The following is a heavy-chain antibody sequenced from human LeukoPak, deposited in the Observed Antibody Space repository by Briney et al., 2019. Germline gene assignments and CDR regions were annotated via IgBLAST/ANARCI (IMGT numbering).Heavy chain of an antibody. CDR1: GYTFTDFY. CDR2: IDPNSGDT. V-gene: IGHV1-2*02. J-gene: IGHJ4*02. D-gene: IGHD2-2*01. CDR3: ATRRLVAAVMAPFDY. Sequence: SVKVSCKASGYTFTDFYIHWLRQAPGQGPEWMGWIDPNSGDTNYAQKFQGRVTMTRDTSISTAYTELSSLTSDDTAVYYCATRRLVAAVMAPFDYWGQGTLVTVSS.